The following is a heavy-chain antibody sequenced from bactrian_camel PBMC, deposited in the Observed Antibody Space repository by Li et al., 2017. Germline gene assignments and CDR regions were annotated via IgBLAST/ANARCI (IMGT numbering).Heavy chain of an antibody. D-gene: IGHD1*01. Sequence: VQLVESGGGSVQAGGSLRLSCAASGHDVRDNYCMGWFRQAPGKEREAVARTDRHSGPVYIDSVKGRFIISKDRAKNTLDLQMNSLKPDDTAMYYCARGDLGRSCRDMLGRDFMDWGQGTQVTVS. CDR3: ARGDLGRSCRDMLGRDFMD. J-gene: IGHJ4*01. CDR1: GHDVRDNYC. V-gene: IGHV3S60*01. CDR2: TDRHSGP.